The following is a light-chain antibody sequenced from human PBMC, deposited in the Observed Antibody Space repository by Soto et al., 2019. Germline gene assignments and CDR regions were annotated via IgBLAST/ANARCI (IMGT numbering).Light chain of an antibody. V-gene: IGKV3-15*01. Sequence: EIVMTQSPXTLSVSXGXRATXSCXASQSVSXNLAWYQQKPGQAPRLLIYGASTRATGIPARFSGSGSGTEFTLTINSLQSEDFAVYYCQQYNNWPYTFGQGTKLEIK. CDR3: QQYNNWPYT. J-gene: IGKJ2*01. CDR1: QSVSXN. CDR2: GAS.